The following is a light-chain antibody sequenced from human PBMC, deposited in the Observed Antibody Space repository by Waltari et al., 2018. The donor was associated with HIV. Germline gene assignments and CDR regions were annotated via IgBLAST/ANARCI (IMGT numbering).Light chain of an antibody. V-gene: IGLV2-11*01. Sequence: QSALTQPRSVSGSPGQSVTISCTGTSSDVGGHTYASWYQQHPGKAPKLMIYDVSKRPSGVPDRFSGSKSGNTASLTISGLQAEDEADYYCCSYAGSYTYVFGTGTKVTVL. CDR1: SSDVGGHTY. J-gene: IGLJ1*01. CDR2: DVS. CDR3: CSYAGSYTYV.